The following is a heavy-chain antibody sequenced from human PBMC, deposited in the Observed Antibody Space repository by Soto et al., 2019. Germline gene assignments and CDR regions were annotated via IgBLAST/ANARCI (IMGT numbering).Heavy chain of an antibody. CDR3: AKGQNSATTGGDY. V-gene: IGHV3-23*01. CDR2: MSGSGGST. CDR1: GFTFSSYA. D-gene: IGHD4-17*01. J-gene: IGHJ4*02. Sequence: EVQLLESGGGLVQPGGSLRLSCAASGFTFSSYAMTWVRQVPGTGLEWVSAMSGSGGSTYYADSMKGRFTTSRDNSKNTLYLHMNSLTPEDTAVYCCAKGQNSATTGGDYWGQGTLVTVSS.